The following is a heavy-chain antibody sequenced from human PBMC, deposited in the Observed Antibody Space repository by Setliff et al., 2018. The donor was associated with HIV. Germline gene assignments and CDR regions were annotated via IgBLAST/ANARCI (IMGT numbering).Heavy chain of an antibody. CDR3: ARIPPELDFDS. V-gene: IGHV4-39*07. D-gene: IGHD1-26*01. CDR2: IYYSGST. J-gene: IGHJ4*02. Sequence: PSETLSLTCTVSGGSVNNNNCYWGWIRQPPGKGLEWIGNIYYSGSTYYTPSLKSRVTISVDTSKNPFSLRLSSVTAADTAVYYCARIPPELDFDSWGQGTLVTVSS. CDR1: GGSVNNNNCY.